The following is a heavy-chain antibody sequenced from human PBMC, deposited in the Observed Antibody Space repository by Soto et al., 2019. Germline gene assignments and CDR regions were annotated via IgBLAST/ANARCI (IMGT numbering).Heavy chain of an antibody. CDR1: GYTFTSYA. CDR2: INAGNGNT. Sequence: ASVKVSCKASGYTFTSYAMHWVRQAPGQRLEWMGWINAGNGNTKYSQKFQGRVTITRDTSASTAYMELSSLRSEDTAVYYCARDLSSKAPKLHQGRYYYNGMDVWGQGTTVTASS. D-gene: IGHD1-7*01. J-gene: IGHJ6*02. V-gene: IGHV1-3*01. CDR3: ARDLSSKAPKLHQGRYYYNGMDV.